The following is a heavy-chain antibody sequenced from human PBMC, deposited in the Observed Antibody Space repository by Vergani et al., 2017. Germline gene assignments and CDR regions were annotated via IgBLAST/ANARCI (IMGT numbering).Heavy chain of an antibody. CDR1: GGSISSYY. CDR3: ARDSXGYVWGSYGAWFDP. CDR2: IYHSGST. J-gene: IGHJ5*02. V-gene: IGHV4-38-2*02. Sequence: QVQLQESGPGLVKPSETLALTCTVSGGSISSYYWGWIRQPPGKGLEWIGSIYHSGSTYYNPSLKSRVTISVDTSKNQFSLKLSSVTAADTAVYYCARDSXGYVWGSYGAWFDPWGQGTLVTVSS. D-gene: IGHD3-16*01.